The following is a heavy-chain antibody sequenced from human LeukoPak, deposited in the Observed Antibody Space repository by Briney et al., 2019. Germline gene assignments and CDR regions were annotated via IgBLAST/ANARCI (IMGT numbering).Heavy chain of an antibody. Sequence: GRSLRLSCAASGFTFDDYAMHWVRQAPGKGLEWVSGISWNSGSIGYADSVKGRFTISRDNAKNSLYLQMNSLRAEDTALYHCAKDSSGYYFEPDYWGQGTLVTVSS. CDR2: ISWNSGSI. V-gene: IGHV3-9*01. J-gene: IGHJ4*02. D-gene: IGHD3-22*01. CDR3: AKDSSGYYFEPDY. CDR1: GFTFDDYA.